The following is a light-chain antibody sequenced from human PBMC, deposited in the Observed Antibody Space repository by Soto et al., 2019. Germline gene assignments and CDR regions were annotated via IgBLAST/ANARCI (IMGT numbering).Light chain of an antibody. J-gene: IGLJ1*01. V-gene: IGLV2-8*01. CDR2: EVS. CDR1: SSDVGAYNY. Sequence: ALTQPPSASGSPGQSVAISRTGTSSDVGAYNYVAWYQQHPGKVPKLMIYEVSKRPSGVPDRFSGSKSGNTASLTVSGLQADDEADYYCSSYAGSDVFVFGTGTKVTVL. CDR3: SSYAGSDVFV.